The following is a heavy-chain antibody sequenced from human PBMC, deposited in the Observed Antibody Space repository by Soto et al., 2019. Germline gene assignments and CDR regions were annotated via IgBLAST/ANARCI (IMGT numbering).Heavy chain of an antibody. CDR2: ISAYNGNT. CDR1: GYTFTSYG. CDR3: ARVRWFWLQYYFGMHV. V-gene: IGHV1-18*01. Sequence: ASVKVSCKASGYTFTSYGISGVRQAPGQGREWMGWISAYNGNTNHAQKLQGRVTMTTDTSTSTVYMELRSLSSDDTAVYYCARVRWFWLQYYFGMHVWVQGTTVTVSS. J-gene: IGHJ6*02. D-gene: IGHD3-10*01.